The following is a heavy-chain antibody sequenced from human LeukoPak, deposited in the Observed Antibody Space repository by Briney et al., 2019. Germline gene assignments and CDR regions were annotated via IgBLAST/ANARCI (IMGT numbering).Heavy chain of an antibody. J-gene: IGHJ4*02. CDR1: GFTFTDYY. CDR2: ITNSGTTI. Sequence: GGSLRLSCAASGFTFTDYYMSWIRQAPGKGLEWVSYITNSGTTIYYADSVKGRFTISRDNAKNSLYLQMNSLRAEDMAVYYCARYDGGSGPFDYWGQGTLVTVSS. CDR3: ARYDGGSGPFDY. V-gene: IGHV3-11*01. D-gene: IGHD3-10*01.